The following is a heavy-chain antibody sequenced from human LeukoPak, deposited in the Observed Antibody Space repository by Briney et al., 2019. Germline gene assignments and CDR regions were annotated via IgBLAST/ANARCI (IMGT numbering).Heavy chain of an antibody. J-gene: IGHJ4*02. CDR3: ARGFTVGATTKLFDY. Sequence: SETLSLTCAVYGGSFSVYYWSWIRQPPGKGLEWVGEINHSGSTKYNPSLKSRVTISVDTSKNQFSLKLSSVTAADTAVYYCARGFTVGATTKLFDYWGQGTLVTVSS. V-gene: IGHV4-34*01. CDR2: INHSGST. D-gene: IGHD1-26*01. CDR1: GGSFSVYY.